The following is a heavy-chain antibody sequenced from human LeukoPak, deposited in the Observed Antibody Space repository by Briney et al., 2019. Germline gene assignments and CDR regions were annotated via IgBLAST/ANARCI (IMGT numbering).Heavy chain of an antibody. CDR1: GYSISSGYY. J-gene: IGHJ4*02. D-gene: IGHD3-16*02. CDR3: ARAEEIPYDYVWGSYRSHPYYFDY. V-gene: IGHV4-38-2*01. Sequence: SETLSLTCAVSGYSISSGYYWGWIRQPPGKGLEGIGSIYHSGSTHYNPSLKSRVTISVDTSKNQFSLKLSSVTAADTAVYYCARAEEIPYDYVWGSYRSHPYYFDYWGQGTLVTVSS. CDR2: IYHSGST.